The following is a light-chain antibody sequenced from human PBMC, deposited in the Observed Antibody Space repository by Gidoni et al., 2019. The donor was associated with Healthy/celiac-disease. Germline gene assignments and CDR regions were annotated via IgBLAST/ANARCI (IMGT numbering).Light chain of an antibody. Sequence: EIVMTQSPATLSVSPGERATLSCSASPSVSSNLAWYQQKPGQAPSLLIHGASTRATGIPARFSGSGSGTEFTLTLSSLQSEAFAVYSCQQYNNWPPRYTFGQGTKLEIK. CDR1: PSVSSN. V-gene: IGKV3-15*01. J-gene: IGKJ2*01. CDR2: GAS. CDR3: QQYNNWPPRYT.